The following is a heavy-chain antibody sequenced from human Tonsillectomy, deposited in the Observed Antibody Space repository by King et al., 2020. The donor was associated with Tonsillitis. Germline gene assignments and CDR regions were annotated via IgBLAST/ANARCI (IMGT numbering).Heavy chain of an antibody. J-gene: IGHJ4*02. Sequence: VQLVESGGGLVKPGGSLRLSCAGSGFTFSRSTIHWVRQAPGKGLEWVSSVSSGTFYIYYEDSLKGRFTISRDDANNSVYLQVDSLRVEDTAVYYCAREIGGAYGVLFESWGQGTLVTVSS. D-gene: IGHD2-15*01. CDR1: GFTFSRST. V-gene: IGHV3-21*01. CDR3: AREIGGAYGVLFES. CDR2: VSSGTFYI.